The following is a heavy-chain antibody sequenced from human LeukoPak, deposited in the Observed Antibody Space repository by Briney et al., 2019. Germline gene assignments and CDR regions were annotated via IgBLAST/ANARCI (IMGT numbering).Heavy chain of an antibody. Sequence: GGSLRLSCAASGFTFSSYGMHWVRQAPGKGLEWVSYISSSGSTIYYADSVKGRFTISRDNAKNSLYLQMNSLRAEDTAVYYCAREGYYDSRDAFDIWGQGTMVTVSS. J-gene: IGHJ3*02. CDR3: AREGYYDSRDAFDI. V-gene: IGHV3-48*04. D-gene: IGHD3-22*01. CDR2: ISSSGSTI. CDR1: GFTFSSYG.